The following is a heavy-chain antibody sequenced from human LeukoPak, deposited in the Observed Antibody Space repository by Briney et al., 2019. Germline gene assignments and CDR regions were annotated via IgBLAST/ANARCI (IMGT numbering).Heavy chain of an antibody. D-gene: IGHD3-10*01. CDR2: IKSKTNGGTT. V-gene: IGHV3-15*07. J-gene: IGHJ4*02. Sequence: SGGSLRLSCAVSGFPFSDAWMNWVRQAPGRGLEWVGLIKSKTNGGTTDYTTPVKGRFTISRDDSKNTLYLQMNSLKIEDTAVYYCVRELSGSFDYWGQGTLVTVSS. CDR3: VRELSGSFDY. CDR1: GFPFSDAW.